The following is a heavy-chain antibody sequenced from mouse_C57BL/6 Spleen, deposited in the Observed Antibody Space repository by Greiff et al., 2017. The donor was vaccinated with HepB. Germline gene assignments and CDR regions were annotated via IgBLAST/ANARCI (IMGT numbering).Heavy chain of an antibody. D-gene: IGHD2-9*01. CDR3: AREGPYYGYDDFAY. V-gene: IGHV1-81*01. CDR1: GYTFTSYG. Sequence: VQVVESGAELARPGASVKLSCKASGYTFTSYGISWVKQRTGQGLEWIGEIYPRSGNTYYNEKFKGKATLTADKSSSTAYMELRSLTSEDSAVYFCAREGPYYGYDDFAYWGQGTLVTVSA. CDR2: IYPRSGNT. J-gene: IGHJ3*01.